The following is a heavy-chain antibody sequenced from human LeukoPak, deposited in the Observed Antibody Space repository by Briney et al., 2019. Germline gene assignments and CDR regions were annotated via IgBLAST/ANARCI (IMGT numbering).Heavy chain of an antibody. J-gene: IGHJ4*02. CDR2: IYHSGST. D-gene: IGHD6-19*01. CDR3: ARDRQWLGAPFGFDY. CDR1: GGSISSSNW. Sequence: PSETLSLTCAVPGGSISSSNWWSWVRQPPGKGLEWIGEIYHSGSTNYNPSLKSRVTISVDKSKNQFSLKLSSVTAADTAVYYCARDRQWLGAPFGFDYWGQGTLVTVSS. V-gene: IGHV4-4*02.